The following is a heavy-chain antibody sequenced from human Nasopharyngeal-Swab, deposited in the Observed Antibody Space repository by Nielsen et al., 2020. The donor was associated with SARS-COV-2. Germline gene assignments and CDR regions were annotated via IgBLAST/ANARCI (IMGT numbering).Heavy chain of an antibody. D-gene: IGHD2-15*01. CDR2: ISYDGSNK. Sequence: GGSLRLSCAASGFTFSSYGMHWVRQAPGKGLEWVAVISYDGSNKYYADSVKGRFTISRDNSKNTLYLQMNSLRAEDTAVYYCARDRVGWSIDCWGQGTLVTVSS. CDR3: ARDRVGWSIDC. CDR1: GFTFSSYG. J-gene: IGHJ4*02. V-gene: IGHV3-30*03.